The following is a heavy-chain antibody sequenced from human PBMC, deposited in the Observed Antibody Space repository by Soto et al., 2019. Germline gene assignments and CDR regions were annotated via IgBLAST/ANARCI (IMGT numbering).Heavy chain of an antibody. V-gene: IGHV3-53*01. J-gene: IGHJ4*02. CDR1: GFTVSSNY. Sequence: EVQLVASGGGLIQPGGSLRLSCAASGFTVSSNYMSWVRQAPGKGLEWVSVIYSGGSTYYADSVKGRFTISRDNSKNTLYVQMNSLRAEDTAVYYCARGRSSGWYGLDYWGQGTLVTVSS. CDR2: IYSGGST. D-gene: IGHD6-19*01. CDR3: ARGRSSGWYGLDY.